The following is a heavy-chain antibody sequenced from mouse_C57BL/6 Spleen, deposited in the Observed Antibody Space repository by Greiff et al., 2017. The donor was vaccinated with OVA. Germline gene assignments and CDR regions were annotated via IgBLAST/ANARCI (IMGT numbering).Heavy chain of an antibody. D-gene: IGHD1-1*01. J-gene: IGHJ2*01. CDR2: ISSGSSTI. V-gene: IGHV5-17*01. CDR3: ARGSFYYFDY. Sequence: EVKLVESGGGLVKPGGSLKLSCAASGFTFSDYGMHWVRQAPEKGLEWVAYISSGSSTIYYADTVKGRFTISRDNATNTLFLQMTSLRSEDTAMYYCARGSFYYFDYWGQGTTLTVSS. CDR1: GFTFSDYG.